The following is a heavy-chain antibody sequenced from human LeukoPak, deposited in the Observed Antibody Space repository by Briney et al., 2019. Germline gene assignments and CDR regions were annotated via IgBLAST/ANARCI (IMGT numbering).Heavy chain of an antibody. CDR2: INPSGGST. CDR1: GYTFTSYY. CDR3: ARGPRFHLIVGENDY. Sequence: GASVKVSCKASGYTFTSYYMNWVRQAPGQGLEWMGIINPSGGSTSYAQKFQGRVTMTRDTSTSTVYMELSSLRSEDTAVYYCARGPRFHLIVGENDYWGQGILVTVSS. V-gene: IGHV1-46*01. J-gene: IGHJ4*02. D-gene: IGHD3-22*01.